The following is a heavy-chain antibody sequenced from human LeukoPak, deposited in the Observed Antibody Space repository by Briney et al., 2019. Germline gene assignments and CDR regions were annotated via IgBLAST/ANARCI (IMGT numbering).Heavy chain of an antibody. CDR3: ATLRDGYEFDY. CDR1: GVSISSNY. V-gene: IGHV4-59*01. J-gene: IGHJ4*02. Sequence: PSETLSLTCTVSGVSISSNYWSWIRQPPGKGLERIGYIYNGGSTNYNPSLKSRVTISVDTSKNQFSLKLTSVTAADTAVYYCATLRDGYEFDYWGQGTLVTVSS. D-gene: IGHD5-24*01. CDR2: IYNGGST.